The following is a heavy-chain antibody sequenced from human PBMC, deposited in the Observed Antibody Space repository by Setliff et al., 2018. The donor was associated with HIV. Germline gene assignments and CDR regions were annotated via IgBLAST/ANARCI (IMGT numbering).Heavy chain of an antibody. CDR1: GYTFSNYV. J-gene: IGHJ6*03. D-gene: IGHD4-4*01. V-gene: IGHV1-3*01. CDR2: ISAGNGNT. CDR3: ARGGYSEYSPYYYYHMDV. Sequence: ASVKVSCKASGYTFSNYVMQWVRQAPGQRLEWMGWISAGNGNTKYSQKFQGRVTITTDTSASTAYMELSSLRSEDTAVYYCARGGYSEYSPYYYYHMDVWGKGTTVTVSS.